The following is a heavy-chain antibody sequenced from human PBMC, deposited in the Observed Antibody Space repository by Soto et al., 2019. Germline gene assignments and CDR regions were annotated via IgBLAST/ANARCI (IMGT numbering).Heavy chain of an antibody. J-gene: IGHJ3*01. V-gene: IGHV1-2*01. CDR1: GYNFRGYY. CDR2: IDPNSGDT. CDR3: ARAPQGXXXXXXXX. D-gene: IGHD2-2*01. Sequence: QAQLMQSGAEVRKPGTSVKVSCETSGYNFRGYYVHWVRQAPGHGLQWLGRIDPNSGDTDYAQTXXXXXAVTRATXXXXXXXXLISLXXXXXXXXXCARAPQGXXXXXXXXWG.